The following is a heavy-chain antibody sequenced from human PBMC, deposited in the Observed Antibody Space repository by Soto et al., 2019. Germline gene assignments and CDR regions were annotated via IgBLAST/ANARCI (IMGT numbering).Heavy chain of an antibody. J-gene: IGHJ4*02. D-gene: IGHD3-22*01. CDR3: ARDRGYYDSSGYSFDY. Sequence: GSLRLSCAASGFTFSSYEMNWVRQAPGKGLEWVSYISSSGSTIYYADSVKGRFTISRDNAKNSLYLQMNSLRAEDTAVYYCARDRGYYDSSGYSFDYWGQGTLVTVSS. CDR1: GFTFSSYE. V-gene: IGHV3-48*03. CDR2: ISSSGSTI.